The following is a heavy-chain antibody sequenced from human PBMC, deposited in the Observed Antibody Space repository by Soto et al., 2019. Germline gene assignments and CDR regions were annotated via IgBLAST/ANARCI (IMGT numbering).Heavy chain of an antibody. CDR1: GYSFTSYW. V-gene: IGHV5-51*01. CDR2: IYPGDSDT. J-gene: IGHJ4*02. CDR3: ARWYSSGLYYLDY. Sequence: GESLKISCKGSGYSFTSYWIAWVRQMPGKGLECMGIIYPGDSDTRYSPSFQGQVTISADKSSAYLQWNSLEASDTAMYYCARWYSSGLYYLDYWGQGTLVTV. D-gene: IGHD6-19*01.